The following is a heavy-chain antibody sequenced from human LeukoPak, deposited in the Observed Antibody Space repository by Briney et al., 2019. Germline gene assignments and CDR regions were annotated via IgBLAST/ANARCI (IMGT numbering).Heavy chain of an antibody. CDR3: ARDPTVVTRGFDY. D-gene: IGHD4-23*01. CDR2: IYYSGST. Sequence: SETLSLTCTVSGGSISSYYWSWIRQPPGKGLEWIGYIYYSGSTNYNPSLKSRVTISVDTSKNQFSLKLSSVTAADTAVYYCARDPTVVTRGFDYWGQGTLVTVSS. CDR1: GGSISSYY. V-gene: IGHV4-59*01. J-gene: IGHJ4*02.